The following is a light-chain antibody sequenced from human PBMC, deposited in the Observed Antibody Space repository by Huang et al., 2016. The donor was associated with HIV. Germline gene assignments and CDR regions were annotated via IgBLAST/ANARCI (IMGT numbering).Light chain of an antibody. V-gene: IGKV3-20*01. Sequence: EIVLTQSPGTLSLSPGERATLSCRASQSVNSGYLAWYQQKPGQAPRRLIDGASSRATGIPGRFSGSGSGTDFNLTISRLQPEDFAVYFCQQYGSSPGTFGQGTKVEMK. CDR2: GAS. CDR1: QSVNSGY. CDR3: QQYGSSPGT. J-gene: IGKJ1*01.